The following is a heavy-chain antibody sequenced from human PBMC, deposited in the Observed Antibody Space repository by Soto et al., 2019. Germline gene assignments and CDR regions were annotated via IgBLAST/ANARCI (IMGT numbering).Heavy chain of an antibody. Sequence: QVQLQESGPGLVKPSETLSLTCTVSGGSISSYYWSWIRQPPGKGLEWIGYIYYSGSTNSNPSLKTRVTISVDTSKNQFSLKLSSVTAADTAVYYCASVPRYSSSSNDYYYYYMDVWGKGTTVTVSS. CDR2: IYYSGST. CDR3: ASVPRYSSSSNDYYYYYMDV. J-gene: IGHJ6*03. V-gene: IGHV4-59*01. CDR1: GGSISSYY. D-gene: IGHD6-6*01.